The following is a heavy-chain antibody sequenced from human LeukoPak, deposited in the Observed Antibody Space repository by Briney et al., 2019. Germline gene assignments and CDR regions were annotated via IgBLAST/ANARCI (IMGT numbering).Heavy chain of an antibody. CDR2: IYSGGST. D-gene: IGHD1-26*01. J-gene: IGHJ5*02. Sequence: PGGSLRLSCAASGFTVRSNYMSWVRQAPGKGLEGVSVIYSGGSTYYANSVKGRFTISGDNSKNTLFLQMNSLRAEDTAMYYCARSNSATIPGADPWGQGTLVTVSS. CDR1: GFTVRSNY. CDR3: ARSNSATIPGADP. V-gene: IGHV3-53*01.